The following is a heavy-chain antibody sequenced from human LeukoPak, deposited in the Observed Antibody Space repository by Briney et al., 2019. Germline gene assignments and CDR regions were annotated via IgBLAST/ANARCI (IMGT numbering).Heavy chain of an antibody. Sequence: SETLSLTCAVYGGSFSGYYWSWIRQPPGKGLEWIGEINHSGSTNYNPSLKSRVTMSVDTSKNQFSLKLSSVTAADTAVYYCAREAVYDFWSGYYGFDYWGQGTLVTVSS. CDR1: GGSFSGYY. J-gene: IGHJ4*02. V-gene: IGHV4-34*01. D-gene: IGHD3-3*01. CDR3: AREAVYDFWSGYYGFDY. CDR2: INHSGST.